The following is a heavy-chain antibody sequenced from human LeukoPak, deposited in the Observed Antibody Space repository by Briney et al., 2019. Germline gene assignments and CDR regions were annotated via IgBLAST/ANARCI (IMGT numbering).Heavy chain of an antibody. D-gene: IGHD2-2*01. Sequence: GGSLRLSCAASGLTFSSYEMNWVRQAPGKGLEWVSYISSSGSTIYYADSVKGRFTISRDNAKNSLYLQTNSLRAEDTAVYYCARDHPHGSTSGYWGQGTLVTVSS. CDR2: ISSSGSTI. J-gene: IGHJ4*02. CDR1: GLTFSSYE. CDR3: ARDHPHGSTSGY. V-gene: IGHV3-48*03.